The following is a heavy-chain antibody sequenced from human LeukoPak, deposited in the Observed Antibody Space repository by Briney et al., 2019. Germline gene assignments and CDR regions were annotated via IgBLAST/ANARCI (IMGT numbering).Heavy chain of an antibody. CDR2: ISSSSSTI. V-gene: IGHV3-48*04. D-gene: IGHD3-10*01. CDR3: AKQRAGDREFYYYYMDV. Sequence: PGGSLRLSCAASGFTFSSYSMTWVRQAPGKGLEWISYISSSSSTIYYADSVKGRFTISRDNAKNSLYLQMNSLRAEDTAVYYCAKQRAGDREFYYYYMDVWGKGTTVTVSS. CDR1: GFTFSSYS. J-gene: IGHJ6*03.